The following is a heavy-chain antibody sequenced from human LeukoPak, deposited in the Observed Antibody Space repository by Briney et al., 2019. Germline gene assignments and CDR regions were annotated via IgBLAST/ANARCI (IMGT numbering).Heavy chain of an antibody. D-gene: IGHD3-22*01. CDR2: MYLSGTT. CDR1: GDSINSLDL. Sequence: SETLSLTCTVSGDSINSLDLWSWVRQPPGKGLEWIGEMYLSGTTHSNPSVKSRVTISIDKSKNQFFLNLSSVTAADMAVYYCAGLVGRYSSGLYYYYFDYWGQGTLVTVSS. CDR3: AGLVGRYSSGLYYYYFDY. J-gene: IGHJ4*02. V-gene: IGHV4-4*02.